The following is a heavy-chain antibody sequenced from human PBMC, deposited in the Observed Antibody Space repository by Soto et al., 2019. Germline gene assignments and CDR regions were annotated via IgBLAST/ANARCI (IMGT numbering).Heavy chain of an antibody. CDR3: ARDPRYSSSSERIHYYYYMDV. D-gene: IGHD6-6*01. J-gene: IGHJ6*03. Sequence: PGGSLRLSCAASGFTFSSYGMHWVRQAPGKGLKWVEVIRYDGSNKYYADSVKGRFTISRDNSKNTLYLQMNSLRAEDTAVYYCARDPRYSSSSERIHYYYYMDVWGKGTTVTVSS. CDR2: IRYDGSNK. V-gene: IGHV3-33*01. CDR1: GFTFSSYG.